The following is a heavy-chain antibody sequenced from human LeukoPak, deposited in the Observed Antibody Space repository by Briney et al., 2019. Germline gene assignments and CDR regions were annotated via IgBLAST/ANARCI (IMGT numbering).Heavy chain of an antibody. CDR2: INTNTGNP. CDR1: GYTFTSYA. V-gene: IGHV7-4-1*02. D-gene: IGHD2-15*01. Sequence: ASVTVSCKASGYTFTSYAMNWVRQAPGQGLEWMGWINTNTGNPTYAQGFTGRFVFSLDTSVSTAYLQISSLKAEDTAVYYCARDLGYCSGGSCYSIQTQFDYWGQGTLVTVSS. CDR3: ARDLGYCSGGSCYSIQTQFDY. J-gene: IGHJ4*02.